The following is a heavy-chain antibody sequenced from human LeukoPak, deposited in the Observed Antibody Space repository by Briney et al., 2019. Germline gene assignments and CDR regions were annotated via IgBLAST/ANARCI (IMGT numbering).Heavy chain of an antibody. CDR1: GFTFSSYW. D-gene: IGHD6-13*01. V-gene: IGHV3-7*01. CDR2: IKQDGSEK. Sequence: GGSLRLSCAASGFTFSSYWMSWVRQAPGKGLEWVANIKQDGSEKYYVDSVKGRFTISRDNAKNSLYLQMNSLRAEDTAVYYCARDSSAAGTSWLSGFDYWGQGTLVTVSS. J-gene: IGHJ4*02. CDR3: ARDSSAAGTSWLSGFDY.